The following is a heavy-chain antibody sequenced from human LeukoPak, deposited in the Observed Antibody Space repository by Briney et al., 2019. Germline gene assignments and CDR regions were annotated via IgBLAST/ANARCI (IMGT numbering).Heavy chain of an antibody. V-gene: IGHV3-21*01. CDR1: GFTFSSYS. J-gene: IGHJ4*02. D-gene: IGHD3-22*01. Sequence: PGRSLRLSCAASGFTFSSYSMNWVRQAPGKGLEWVSSISSSSSYIYYADSVKGRFTISRDNAKNSLYLQMNSLRAEDTAVYYCARGSGYYYPLDYWGQGTLVTVSS. CDR3: ARGSGYYYPLDY. CDR2: ISSSSSYI.